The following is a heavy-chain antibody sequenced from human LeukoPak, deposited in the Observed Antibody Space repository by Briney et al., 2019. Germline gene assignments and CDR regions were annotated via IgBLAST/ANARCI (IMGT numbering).Heavy chain of an antibody. V-gene: IGHV4-39*07. CDR1: GGSISRRDSY. D-gene: IGHD1-26*01. CDR2: IYYTGST. J-gene: IGHJ4*02. CDR3: TRKREGPATGIDY. Sequence: SETLSLTCTVSGGSISRRDSYWGWIRQSPRTGLEWIGSIYYTGSTYYNNNPSLQGRVTISMDTSENQFSLKQTSVTAADTAIYYCTRKREGPATGIDYWGQGTLVTVSS.